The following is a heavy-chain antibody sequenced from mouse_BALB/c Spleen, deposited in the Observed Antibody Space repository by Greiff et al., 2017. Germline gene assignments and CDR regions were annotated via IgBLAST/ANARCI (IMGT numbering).Heavy chain of an antibody. CDR2: IYPGDGDT. CDR3: ARGDSGWYFDV. Sequence: VKLQESGAELARPGASVKLSCKASGYTFTSYWMQGLEWIGAIYPGDGDTRYTQKFKGKATLTADKSSSTAYMQLSSLASEDSAVYYCARGDSGWYFDVWGAGTTVTVSS. D-gene: IGHD2-13*01. J-gene: IGHJ1*01. CDR1: GYTFTSYW. V-gene: IGHV1-87*01.